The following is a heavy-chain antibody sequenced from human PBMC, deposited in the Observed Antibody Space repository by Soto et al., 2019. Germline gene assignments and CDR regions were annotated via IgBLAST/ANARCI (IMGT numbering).Heavy chain of an antibody. CDR2: INDDGSHT. V-gene: IGHV3-74*01. Sequence: EVHLVESGGGLLQPGGSLRLSCAASGFPFSMYWMHWVRQVPGKGPEWVSRINDDGSHTNYADSVKGRFTISRDNAKNTLYLQMNDLRAEDTAVYYCTRGPRSTSTGTGAFWGQGTLVTVSS. D-gene: IGHD1-1*01. CDR3: TRGPRSTSTGTGAF. J-gene: IGHJ4*02. CDR1: GFPFSMYW.